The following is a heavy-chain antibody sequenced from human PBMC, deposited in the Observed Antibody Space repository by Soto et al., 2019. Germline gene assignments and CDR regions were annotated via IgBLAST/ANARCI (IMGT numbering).Heavy chain of an antibody. Sequence: QVQLQESGPGLVKPLETLSLTCTVSGGSVNSNTYYWAWVRQSPGKGLEWIGSIYITGTTYYNPSLQSRVTMSLDTSKNEISLKRTSVTAADTAVYYGARPSMAISWYFDLWGRGSLVTVSS. V-gene: IGHV4-39*01. CDR3: ARPSMAISWYFDL. J-gene: IGHJ2*01. CDR1: GGSVNSNTYY. CDR2: IYITGTT. D-gene: IGHD3-10*01.